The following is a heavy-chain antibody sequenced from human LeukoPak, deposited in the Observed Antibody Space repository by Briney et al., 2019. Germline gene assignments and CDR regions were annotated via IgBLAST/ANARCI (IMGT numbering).Heavy chain of an antibody. V-gene: IGHV4-59*01. CDR1: GGSISSYY. J-gene: IGHJ4*02. CDR2: IYYSGST. CDR3: ARATVGEFDY. Sequence: PSETLSLTCTVSGGSISSYYWSWIRQPPGKGLEWIGYIYYSGSTNYNPSLKSRVTISVDTSKNQFSLKLSSVTAADTAVYYCARATVGEFDYWGQGTLVTVSS. D-gene: IGHD3-10*01.